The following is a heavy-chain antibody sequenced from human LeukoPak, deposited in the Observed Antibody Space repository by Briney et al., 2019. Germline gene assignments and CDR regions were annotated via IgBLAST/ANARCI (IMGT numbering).Heavy chain of an antibody. Sequence: PSETLSLTCTVSGYSISSGYYWSWIRQPPGKGLEWIGYIYHSGSTYYNPSLKSRVTISVDRSKNQFSLKLSSVTAADTAVYYCARPAVAGTKRPFDYWGQGTLVTVSS. J-gene: IGHJ4*02. CDR2: IYHSGST. CDR1: GYSISSGYY. CDR3: ARPAVAGTKRPFDY. D-gene: IGHD6-19*01. V-gene: IGHV4-38-2*02.